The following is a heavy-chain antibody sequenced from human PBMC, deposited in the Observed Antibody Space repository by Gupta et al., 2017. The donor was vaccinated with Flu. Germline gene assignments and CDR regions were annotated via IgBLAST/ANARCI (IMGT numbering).Heavy chain of an antibody. CDR2: ISWNSGSI. J-gene: IGHJ4*02. V-gene: IGHV3-9*01. Sequence: EVQLVESGGGLVQPGRSLRLSCAASGFTFDAYAMHWVRQAPGKGLEWVSGISWNSGSIGYADSVKGRFTISRDNAKNSLYLQMNSLRAEDTALYYCAKDGLTALDYWGQGTLVTVSS. CDR1: GFTFDAYA. D-gene: IGHD2-21*02. CDR3: AKDGLTALDY.